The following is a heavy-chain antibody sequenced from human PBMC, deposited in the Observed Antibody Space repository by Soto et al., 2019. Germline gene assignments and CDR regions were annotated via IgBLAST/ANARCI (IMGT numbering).Heavy chain of an antibody. V-gene: IGHV3-21*01. J-gene: IGHJ6*03. CDR2: ISSSSSYI. Sequence: GGSLRLSCAASGFTFSSYSMNWVRQAPGKGLEWVSSISSSSSYIYYADSVKGRFTISRDDAKNSLYLQMNSLRAEDTAVYYCARVGHYYYYYMDVWGKGTTVTVSS. CDR1: GFTFSSYS. CDR3: ARVGHYYYYYMDV.